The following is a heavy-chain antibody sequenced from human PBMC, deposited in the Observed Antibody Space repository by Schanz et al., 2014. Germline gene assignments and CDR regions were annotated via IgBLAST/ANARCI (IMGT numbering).Heavy chain of an antibody. V-gene: IGHV3-33*08. CDR1: GFAVDNYY. J-gene: IGHJ4*02. CDR3: ARLDPYCRSGTCSRAFDF. Sequence: VQLVASGGGLVQPGGSLRLSCAASGFAVDNYYMSCVRQAPGRGLEWVAVIWSDGTNEYYADSVKGRFTISGDSSKYTVYLQMNSLRTEDTAVYYCARLDPYCRSGTCSRAFDFWGQGTLVTVSS. D-gene: IGHD2-15*01. CDR2: IWSDGTNE.